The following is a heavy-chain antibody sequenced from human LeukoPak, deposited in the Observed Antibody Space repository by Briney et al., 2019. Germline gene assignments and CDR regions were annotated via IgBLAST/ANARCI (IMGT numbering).Heavy chain of an antibody. CDR2: MNPNSGNT. J-gene: IGHJ4*02. D-gene: IGHD4-17*01. CDR1: GYTFTSYD. V-gene: IGHV1-8*03. Sequence: ASVKVSCKDTGYTFTSYDINWVRQATGQGLEWMGGMNPNSGNTGYAQKFQGRVTITRNTYISTAYMELSSLRSEDTAVYYCARSTVTTLSPMGYWGQGTLVTVSS. CDR3: ARSTVTTLSPMGY.